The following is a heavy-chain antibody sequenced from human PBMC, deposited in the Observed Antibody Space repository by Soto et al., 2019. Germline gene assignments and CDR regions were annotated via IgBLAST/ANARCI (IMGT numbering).Heavy chain of an antibody. D-gene: IGHD3-9*01. CDR3: ARLALDEGRAFDI. Sequence: SETLSLTCTVSGGSISSSSYYWGWIRQPPGKGLEWIGSIYYSGSTYYNPSLKSRVTISVDTSKNQFSLKLSSVTAADTAVYYCARLALDEGRAFDIWGQGTMVTVSS. CDR2: IYYSGST. V-gene: IGHV4-39*01. CDR1: GGSISSSSYY. J-gene: IGHJ3*02.